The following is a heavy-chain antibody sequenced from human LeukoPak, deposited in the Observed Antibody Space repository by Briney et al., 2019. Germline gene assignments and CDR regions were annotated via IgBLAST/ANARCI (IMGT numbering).Heavy chain of an antibody. CDR2: FDPEAGET. D-gene: IGHD6-13*01. CDR1: GYTLTELS. J-gene: IGHJ5*02. V-gene: IGHV1-24*01. CDR3: ATLHRKLAGGYNWFDP. Sequence: ASVKVSCKVSGYTLTELSMHWVRQAPGKGLEWMGGFDPEAGETIYAQKFQGRVTMTEDTSTDTAYMELSSLRSEDTAVYYCATLHRKLAGGYNWFDPWGQGTLVTVSS.